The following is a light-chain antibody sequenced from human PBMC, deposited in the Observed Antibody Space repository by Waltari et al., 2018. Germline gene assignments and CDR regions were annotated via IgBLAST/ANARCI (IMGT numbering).Light chain of an antibody. CDR2: EGN. Sequence: QSALTQPASVSGSPGQSIPISCTGTSSEVGRYNLVPWYQQHPGKAPKLMIFEGNTRPSGVSNRFSGSKSGNTASLTISGLQAEDEADYYCCSFAGSSATWVFGGGTKLTVL. CDR1: SSEVGRYNL. CDR3: CSFAGSSATWV. J-gene: IGLJ3*02. V-gene: IGLV2-23*01.